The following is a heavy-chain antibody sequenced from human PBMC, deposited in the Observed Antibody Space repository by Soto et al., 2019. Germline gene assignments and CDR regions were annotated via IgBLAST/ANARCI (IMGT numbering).Heavy chain of an antibody. D-gene: IGHD3-16*01. CDR3: AKATWVDNWGNFDY. CDR2: ISGNGDTT. J-gene: IGHJ4*02. Sequence: PGGSMRLSFAASGFTFSNIVMNWVRTAPGKGPEWVSAISGNGDTTYHADSVKGRFTISRDNSKNTLYLQMNGLRAEDTATYYCAKATWVDNWGNFDYWGQGTPVTVS. CDR1: GFTFSNIV. V-gene: IGHV3-23*01.